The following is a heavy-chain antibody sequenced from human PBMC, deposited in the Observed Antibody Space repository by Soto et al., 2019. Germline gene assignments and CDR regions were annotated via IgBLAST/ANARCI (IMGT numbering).Heavy chain of an antibody. CDR3: TRDWSAVIGTAFDL. CDR2: SSYDGDTK. D-gene: IGHD6-19*01. V-gene: IGHV3-30-3*01. J-gene: IGHJ3*01. CDR1: GFTFSAFD. Sequence: QLQLVESGGGVVQPEKSLRLSCEASGFTFSAFDMHWVRQSPGKELEWVATSSYDGDTKYYANSVKGRFTISRDNSRNTLDLHMTSLRAEDTAMYYCTRDWSAVIGTAFDLWGQGTMVVVSS.